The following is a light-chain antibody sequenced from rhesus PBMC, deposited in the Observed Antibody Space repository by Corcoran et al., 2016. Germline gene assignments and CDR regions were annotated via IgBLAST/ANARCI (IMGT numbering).Light chain of an antibody. CDR2: GAS. J-gene: IGKJ1*01. CDR1: QSVGSY. CDR3: YQHGSEWT. V-gene: IGKV3-24*04. Sequence: ETVVTQSPATLSLSPGERATLSCRASQSVGSYLAWYQQKPGQAPRLRSYGASSRATGIPDRVSGSGSGTDFTLTISSLEPEVVGVYHCYQHGSEWTFGQGTKVEIK.